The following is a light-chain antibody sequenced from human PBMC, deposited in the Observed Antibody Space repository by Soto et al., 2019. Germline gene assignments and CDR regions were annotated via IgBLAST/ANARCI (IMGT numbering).Light chain of an antibody. CDR1: QSISSW. V-gene: IGKV1-5*01. CDR2: DAS. J-gene: IGKJ1*01. Sequence: DIQMTQSPSTLSASVGDRVTITCRASQSISSWLAWYQQKPGKAPKLLIYDASSLESGVPSRFSGSGSGTEFTLTISSLQPEDFATYYCQQSFNNPRTFGQGTKVDIK. CDR3: QQSFNNPRT.